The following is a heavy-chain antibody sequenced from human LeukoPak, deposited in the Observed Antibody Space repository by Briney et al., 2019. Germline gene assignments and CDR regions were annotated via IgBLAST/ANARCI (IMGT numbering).Heavy chain of an antibody. CDR2: IIPILGIA. CDR1: GGTFSSYA. V-gene: IGHV1-69*04. D-gene: IGHD2-2*01. J-gene: IGHJ4*02. Sequence: SVEVSCKASGGTFSSYAISWVRQAPGQGLEWMGRIIPILGIANYAQKFQGRVTITADKSTSTAYMELSSLRSEDTAVYYCASSVYCSSTSCDAHWGQGTLVTVSS. CDR3: ASSVYCSSTSCDAH.